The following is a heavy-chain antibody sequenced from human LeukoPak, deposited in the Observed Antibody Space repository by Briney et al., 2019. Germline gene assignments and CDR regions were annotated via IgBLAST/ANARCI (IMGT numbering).Heavy chain of an antibody. Sequence: SETLSLTCTVSGGSISSGSYYWSWIRQPAGQGLEWIGRIYTSGSTNYNPSLKSRVTISVDTSKNQFSLKLSSVTAADTAVYYCARVVVTMVREGWDDAFDIWGQGTMVTVSS. CDR3: ARVVVTMVREGWDDAFDI. CDR1: GGSISSGSYY. D-gene: IGHD3-10*01. CDR2: IYTSGST. J-gene: IGHJ3*02. V-gene: IGHV4-61*02.